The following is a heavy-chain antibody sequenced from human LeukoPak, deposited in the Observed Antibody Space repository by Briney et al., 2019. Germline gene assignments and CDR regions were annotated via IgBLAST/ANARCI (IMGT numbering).Heavy chain of an antibody. CDR3: ARGTTVTTNYFDY. J-gene: IGHJ4*02. Sequence: PSETLSLTCAVYGGSFSGYYWSWIRQPPGKGLEWIGEINHSGSTNYNPSLKSRVTISVDTSKNQFSLKLSSVTAADTAVYYCARGTTVTTNYFDYWGQGTLVTVSS. CDR2: INHSGST. CDR1: GGSFSGYY. D-gene: IGHD4-17*01. V-gene: IGHV4-34*01.